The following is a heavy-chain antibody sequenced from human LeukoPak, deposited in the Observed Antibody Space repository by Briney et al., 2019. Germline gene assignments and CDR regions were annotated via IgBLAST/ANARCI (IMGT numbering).Heavy chain of an antibody. J-gene: IGHJ4*02. V-gene: IGHV3-48*03. D-gene: IGHD2-2*02. CDR3: AKNADCSSTSCYRSPFDY. CDR1: GFTFSSYE. CDR2: ISSSGSTI. Sequence: GGSLRLSCAASGFTFSSYEMNWVRQAPGKGLEWVSYISSSGSTIYYADSVKGRFTISRDNSKNTLYLQMNSLRAEDTAVYYCAKNADCSSTSCYRSPFDYWGQGTLVTVSS.